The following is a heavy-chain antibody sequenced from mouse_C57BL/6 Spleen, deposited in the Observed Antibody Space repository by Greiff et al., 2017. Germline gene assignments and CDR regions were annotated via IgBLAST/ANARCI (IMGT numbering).Heavy chain of an antibody. J-gene: IGHJ3*01. CDR2: IDPSDSYT. CDR1: GYTFTSYW. CDR3: ARRAPDGSFAY. D-gene: IGHD2-3*01. V-gene: IGHV1-69*01. Sequence: VQLQQPGAELVMPGASVKLSCKASGYTFTSYWMHWVKQRPGQGLEWIGEIDPSDSYTNYNQKFKGKSTLTVDKSSSTAYMQLSSLTSEDSAVYYCARRAPDGSFAYWGQGTLVTVSA.